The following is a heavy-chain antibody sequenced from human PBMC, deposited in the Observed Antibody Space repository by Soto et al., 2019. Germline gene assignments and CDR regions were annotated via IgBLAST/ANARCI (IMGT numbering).Heavy chain of an antibody. CDR3: ARGTEGFQTLSNNWFDP. V-gene: IGHV3-7*01. CDR2: IKQDGSET. Sequence: AGSRRPAGAVCGFFSSAYCMSWVRQAPGKWLEWVASIKQDGSETYYLDSVKGRFTFSXXXAXXSXXLXXIXXRAXDTSVYYCARGTEGFQTLSNNWFDPWGQGT. J-gene: IGHJ5*02. CDR1: GFFSSAYC. D-gene: IGHD3-10*01.